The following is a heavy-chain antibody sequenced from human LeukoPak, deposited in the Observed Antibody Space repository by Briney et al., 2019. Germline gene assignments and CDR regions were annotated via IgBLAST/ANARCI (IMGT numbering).Heavy chain of an antibody. CDR1: GFIFRNYD. J-gene: IGHJ4*02. CDR3: AKDVGSSGWFPFDY. CDR2: ISDSGGTT. V-gene: IGHV3-23*01. D-gene: IGHD6-19*01. Sequence: GGSLRLSCAASGFIFRNYDMSWVRQAPGKGLEWVSTISDSGGTTYYADSVKGRFTISRDNSKNTLCLQMNSLRAEDTAVYYCAKDVGSSGWFPFDYWGQGTLVTVSS.